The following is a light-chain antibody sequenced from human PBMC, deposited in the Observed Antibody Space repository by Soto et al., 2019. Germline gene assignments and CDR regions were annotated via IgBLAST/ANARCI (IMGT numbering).Light chain of an antibody. J-gene: IGKJ1*01. CDR1: QSIKSW. CDR2: EAS. CDR3: QQYNTYSWT. V-gene: IGKV1-5*03. Sequence: DIQMTQSPSTLSAPVVERVTITCRASQSIKSWLAWYQQKPGKAPKLLIYEASSLESGVPSRFGGSGSGTEFTLTISSLQPDDFATYYCQQYNTYSWTFGQGTKVDIK.